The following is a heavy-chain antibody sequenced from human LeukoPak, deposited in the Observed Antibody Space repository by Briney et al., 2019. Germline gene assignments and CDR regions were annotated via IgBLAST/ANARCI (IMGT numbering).Heavy chain of an antibody. CDR2: INHSGST. J-gene: IGHJ4*02. V-gene: IGHV4-34*01. CDR1: DY. CDR3: ARGTYYYDSSGYYSPHDY. Sequence: DYWGWIRQPPGKGLEWIGEINHSGSTNYNPSLKSRVTISVDTSKNQFSLKLSSVTAADTAVYYCARGTYYYDSSGYYSPHDYWGQGTLVTVSS. D-gene: IGHD3-22*01.